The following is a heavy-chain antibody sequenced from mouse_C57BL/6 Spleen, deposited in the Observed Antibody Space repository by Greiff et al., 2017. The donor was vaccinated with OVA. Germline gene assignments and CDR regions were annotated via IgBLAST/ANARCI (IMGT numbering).Heavy chain of an antibody. CDR2: IDPSDSYT. Sequence: VQLQQPGAELVRPGTSVKLSCKASGYTFTSYWMHWVKQRPGQGLEWIGVIDPSDSYTNYNQKFKGKATLTVDTSSSTAYMQLSSLTSEDSAVYYCARHYGSPSYAMDYWGQGTSVTVSS. V-gene: IGHV1-59*01. CDR3: ARHYGSPSYAMDY. D-gene: IGHD1-1*01. CDR1: GYTFTSYW. J-gene: IGHJ4*01.